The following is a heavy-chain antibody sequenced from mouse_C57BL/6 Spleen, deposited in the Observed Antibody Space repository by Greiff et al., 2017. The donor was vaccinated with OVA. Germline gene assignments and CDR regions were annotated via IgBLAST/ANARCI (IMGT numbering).Heavy chain of an antibody. CDR1: GYTFTDYY. V-gene: IGHV1-26*01. J-gene: IGHJ4*01. Sequence: EVQLQQSGPELVKPGASVKISCKASGYTFTDYYMNWVKQSHGKSLEWIGDINPNNGGTSYNQKFKGKATLTVDKSSSTAYMGLRSLTSEDSAVYYCARANLLIYDGYPYYAMDYWGQGTSVTVSS. CDR2: INPNNGGT. D-gene: IGHD2-3*01. CDR3: ARANLLIYDGYPYYAMDY.